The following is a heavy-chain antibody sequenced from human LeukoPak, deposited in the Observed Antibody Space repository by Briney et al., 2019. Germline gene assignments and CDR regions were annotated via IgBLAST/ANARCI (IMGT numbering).Heavy chain of an antibody. CDR3: ASYDYGSGSYYSDY. Sequence: PSETLSLTSAVSGYSISSGYYWGWTRQPPGKGLDWFGRIYHSGSTHYIPSLKSRVTISVDTSKNQFSLNLYSVTAPNTAVYYFASYDYGSGSYYSDYWGQGILVSVSS. V-gene: IGHV4-38-2*01. J-gene: IGHJ4*02. CDR2: IYHSGST. D-gene: IGHD3-10*01. CDR1: GYSISSGYY.